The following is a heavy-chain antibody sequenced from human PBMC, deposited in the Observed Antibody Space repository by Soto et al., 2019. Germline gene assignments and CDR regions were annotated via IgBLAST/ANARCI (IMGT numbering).Heavy chain of an antibody. Sequence: EVQLVESGGGLVQPGGSLRLSCAVSGFTFSSSDMYWVRQAPGKGLEWISYIHPSGQPIFYADSVKGRFTISRDNANNSLFLQMNSLRAEDTAVYYCARRASRGGEGTMVTVSS. V-gene: IGHV3-48*03. J-gene: IGHJ3*01. CDR1: GFTFSSSD. CDR3: ARRASR. D-gene: IGHD1-26*01. CDR2: IHPSGQPI.